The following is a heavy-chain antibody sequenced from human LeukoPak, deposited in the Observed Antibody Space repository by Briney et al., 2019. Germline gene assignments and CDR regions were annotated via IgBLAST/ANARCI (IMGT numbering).Heavy chain of an antibody. V-gene: IGHV1-2*02. CDR2: INPNSGGT. CDR1: GYTFTGYY. D-gene: IGHD3-22*01. CDR3: ARALRHITVIVVARRGDYYGMDV. J-gene: IGHJ6*02. Sequence: ASVKVSFKASGYTFTGYYMHWVQQAPGQGLEWMGWINPNSGGTNYAQKFQGRVTMTRDTSISTAYMELSRLRSDDTAVYYCARALRHITVIVVARRGDYYGMDVWGQGTTVTVSS.